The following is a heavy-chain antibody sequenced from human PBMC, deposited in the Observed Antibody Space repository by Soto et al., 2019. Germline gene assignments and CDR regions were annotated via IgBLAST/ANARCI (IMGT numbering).Heavy chain of an antibody. CDR2: IYSGGST. V-gene: IGHV3-53*01. Sequence: GGSLRLSCAASGFTVSSNYMSWVRQAPGKGLEWVSVIYSGGSTYYADSVKGRFTISRDNSKNTLYLQMNSLRAEDTAVYYCARGLLSSGWWYFDYWGQGTLVTVSS. D-gene: IGHD6-19*01. J-gene: IGHJ4*02. CDR3: ARGLLSSGWWYFDY. CDR1: GFTVSSNY.